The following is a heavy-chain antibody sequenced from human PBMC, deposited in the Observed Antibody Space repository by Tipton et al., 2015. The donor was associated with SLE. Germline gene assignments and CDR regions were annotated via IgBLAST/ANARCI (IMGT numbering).Heavy chain of an antibody. CDR3: ARESGSSSFDY. V-gene: IGHV3-7*01. J-gene: IGHJ4*02. D-gene: IGHD3-10*01. CDR1: GFTFSSYW. Sequence: SLRLSCAASGFTFSSYWMSWVRQAPGKGLEWVANIKQDGSEKYYVDSVKGRFTTSRDNAKNSLYLQMNSLRAEDTAVYYCARESGSSSFDYWGQGTLVTVSS. CDR2: IKQDGSEK.